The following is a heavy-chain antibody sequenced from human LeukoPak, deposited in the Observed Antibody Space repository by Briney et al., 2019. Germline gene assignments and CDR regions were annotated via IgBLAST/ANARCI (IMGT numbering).Heavy chain of an antibody. D-gene: IGHD3-9*01. CDR3: ARDSQRRYFDWLPPFDY. V-gene: IGHV3-7*01. J-gene: IGHJ4*02. CDR2: IKQDGSEK. CDR1: GFTFSSYW. Sequence: GGSLRLSCAASGFTFSSYWMSWVRQAPGKGLEWVANIKQDGSEKYYVDSVKGRFTISRDNAKNSLYLQMNSLRAEDTAVYYCARDSQRRYFDWLPPFDYWGQGTLVTVSS.